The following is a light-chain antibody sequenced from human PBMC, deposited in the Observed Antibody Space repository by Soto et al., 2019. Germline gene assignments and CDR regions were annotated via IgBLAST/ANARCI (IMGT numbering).Light chain of an antibody. V-gene: IGLV2-14*01. CDR2: DVS. J-gene: IGLJ1*01. Sequence: QSVLTQPASVSGSPGQSITISCTGTSSDVGGYNYVSWYQQHPGKAPKLMIYDVSNRPSGVSNRFSGSKSGNTASLTISGLQAEDEADYYCGSYTSSRGVFVTGTKVTV. CDR1: SSDVGGYNY. CDR3: GSYTSSRGV.